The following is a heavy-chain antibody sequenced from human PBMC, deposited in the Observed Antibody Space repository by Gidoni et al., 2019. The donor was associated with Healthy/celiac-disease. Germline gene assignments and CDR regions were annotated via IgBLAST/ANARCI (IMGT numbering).Heavy chain of an antibody. CDR2: IYYSGST. CDR3: ARRPAASSARPDWFDP. V-gene: IGHV4-39*01. CDR1: GCSTTISSYY. D-gene: IGHD6-6*01. Sequence: QLQLQESGPGLVTPSETLSPTCTLSGCSTTISSYYWGWIRQPLGKGLEWIGSIYYSGSTYYNPSLKSRVTISVDTSKNQFSLKLSSVTAADTAVYYCARRPAASSARPDWFDPWGQGTLVTVSS. J-gene: IGHJ5*02.